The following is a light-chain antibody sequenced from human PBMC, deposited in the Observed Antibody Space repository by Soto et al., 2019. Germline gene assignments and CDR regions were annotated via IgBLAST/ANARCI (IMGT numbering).Light chain of an antibody. CDR3: SSYTSGSTDV. CDR2: DAS. CDR1: SSDVGGYNY. J-gene: IGLJ1*01. Sequence: QSALTQPASVSGSPGQSITISCTGTSSDVGGYNYVSWYQQHPGKAPKLMIYDASNRPSGVSNRFSGSKSGNTASLTISGLQAEDEADYYCSSYTSGSTDVFGTGTKLTVL. V-gene: IGLV2-14*01.